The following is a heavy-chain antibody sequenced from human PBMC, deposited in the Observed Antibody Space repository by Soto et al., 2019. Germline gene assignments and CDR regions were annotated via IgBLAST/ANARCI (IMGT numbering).Heavy chain of an antibody. CDR1: GYTFTTYG. CDR3: ARELLVDIVATGPDATGPLRY. CDR2: ISAYNGNT. Sequence: QVQLVQSGAEVKKPGASVKVSCKASGYTFTTYGISWVRQAPGQGLEWMGWISAYNGNTNYAQKLQGRVTMTTDTSTTTAYMELSSLRSEDTAVYYCARELLVDIVATGPDATGPLRYWGQGTLVTVSS. D-gene: IGHD5-12*01. V-gene: IGHV1-18*01. J-gene: IGHJ4*02.